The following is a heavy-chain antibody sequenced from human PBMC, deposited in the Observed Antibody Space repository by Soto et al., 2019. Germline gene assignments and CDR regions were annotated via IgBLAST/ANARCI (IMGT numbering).Heavy chain of an antibody. V-gene: IGHV1-2*02. CDR1: GHTFTGYY. CDR3: ARVLGAARMNPYYYYYGMDV. J-gene: IGHJ6*02. D-gene: IGHD6-6*01. Sequence: GASVKVSCKASGHTFTGYYMHWVRQAPGQGLEWMGWNNPNSGGTNYAQKFQGRVTMTRDTSISTAYMELSRLRSDDTAVYYCARVLGAARMNPYYYYYGMDVWGQGTTVTVSS. CDR2: NNPNSGGT.